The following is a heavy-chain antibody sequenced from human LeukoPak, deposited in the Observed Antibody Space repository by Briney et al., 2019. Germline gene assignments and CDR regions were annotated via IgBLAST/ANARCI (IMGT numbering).Heavy chain of an antibody. CDR1: GFTFSSNA. J-gene: IGHJ4*02. CDR2: ISYDGSNK. CDR3: ARAMGASLYFDY. V-gene: IGHV3-30-3*01. Sequence: GGSLRLSCAASGFTFSSNAMHWVRQAPGKGLEWVAVISYDGSNKYYADSVKGRFTISRDNSKNTLYLQMNSLRAEDTAVYYCARAMGASLYFDYWGQGTLVTVSS. D-gene: IGHD1-26*01.